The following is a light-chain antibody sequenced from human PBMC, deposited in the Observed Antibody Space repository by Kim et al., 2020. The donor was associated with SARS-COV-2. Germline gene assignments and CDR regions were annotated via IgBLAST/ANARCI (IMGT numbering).Light chain of an antibody. CDR2: TTS. V-gene: IGLV7-43*01. CDR1: TGPVTSDFY. J-gene: IGLJ2*01. CDR3: LLYYGNDHRI. Sequence: QAVVTQEPSLTVSPGGTVTLTCASSTGPVTSDFYPNWFQQRPGQAPRSLIYTTSNRHSWTPARFSGSLLEGKAALTLSGVQPEDEADYYCLLYYGNDHRIFGGGTKLTVL.